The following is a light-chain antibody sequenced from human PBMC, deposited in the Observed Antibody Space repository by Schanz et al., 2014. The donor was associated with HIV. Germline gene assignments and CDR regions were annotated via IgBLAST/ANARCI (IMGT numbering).Light chain of an antibody. CDR1: SSDVGGYDF. V-gene: IGLV2-14*03. Sequence: QSALTQPASVSGSPGQSITISCTGTSSDVGGYDFVSWYQQHPGKAPKLMIYDVTNRPSGVSQRFTGSKSGNTASLTISGLQAEDEADYYCSSFTYTSTPVVFGGGTKLTVL. CDR2: DVT. J-gene: IGLJ2*01. CDR3: SSFTYTSTPVV.